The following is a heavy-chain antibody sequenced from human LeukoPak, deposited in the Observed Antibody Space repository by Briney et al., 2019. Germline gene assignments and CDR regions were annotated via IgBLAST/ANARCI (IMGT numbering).Heavy chain of an antibody. CDR3: ARVAYSGYATGYFDY. CDR1: GVSIGTYY. D-gene: IGHD5-12*01. J-gene: IGHJ4*02. Sequence: SETLSLTCTVSGVSIGTYYWSWIRQPPGRGLEWIGTIYYSGSAFYNPSLKSRVTMSIDTSKNQFSLRLNSVTAADTAVYSCARVAYSGYATGYFDYWGQGTLVTVSS. V-gene: IGHV4-59*12. CDR2: IYYSGSA.